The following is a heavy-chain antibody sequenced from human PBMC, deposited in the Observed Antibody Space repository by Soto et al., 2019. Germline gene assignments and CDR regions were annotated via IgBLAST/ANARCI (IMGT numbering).Heavy chain of an antibody. D-gene: IGHD1-26*01. V-gene: IGHV3-30*18. Sequence: LRLSCAASGFTFSSYGMHWVRQAPGKGLEWVAVISYDGSNKYYADSVKGRFTISRDNSKNTLYLQMNSLRAEDTAVYYCANLGSYFDYWGQGTLVTVSS. J-gene: IGHJ4*02. CDR3: ANLGSYFDY. CDR2: ISYDGSNK. CDR1: GFTFSSYG.